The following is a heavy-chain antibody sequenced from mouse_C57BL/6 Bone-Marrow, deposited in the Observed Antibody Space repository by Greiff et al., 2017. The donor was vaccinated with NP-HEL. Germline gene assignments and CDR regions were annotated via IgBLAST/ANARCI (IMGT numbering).Heavy chain of an antibody. J-gene: IGHJ3*01. CDR2: GQGLAWIG. Sequence: QVQLQQSGPELARPWASVKISCQAFYTFSRRVHFAIRDTNYWMQWVKQRPGQGLAWIGAIYPGNGVTSYNQKFKGKAKVTAEKVSSTAYMQLSSLTSEDSAVDYCAKGLTTVVAPRGQGTLVTVSA. V-gene: IGHV1-87*01. D-gene: IGHD1-1*01. CDR1: YTFSRRVH. CDR3: SEDSAVDYCAKGLTTVVAP.